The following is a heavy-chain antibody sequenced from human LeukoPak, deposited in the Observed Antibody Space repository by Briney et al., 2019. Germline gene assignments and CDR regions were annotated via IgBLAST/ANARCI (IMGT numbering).Heavy chain of an antibody. CDR1: GFTFSNYW. D-gene: IGHD2-2*01. CDR3: AGGYYAGY. J-gene: IGHJ4*02. V-gene: IGHV3-7*04. CDR2: INEDGSRK. Sequence: PGGSLRLSCVGSGFTFSNYWINWVRQAPGKGLEWVGNINEDGSRKNYADSVKGRFTISRDNSKNSLYLQMDSLRAEDTALYYCAGGYYAGYWGQGTLVTVSS.